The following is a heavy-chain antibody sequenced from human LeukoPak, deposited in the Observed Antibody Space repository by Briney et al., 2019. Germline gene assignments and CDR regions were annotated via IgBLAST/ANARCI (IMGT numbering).Heavy chain of an antibody. CDR1: GASISSHY. Sequence: SETLSLTCAVSGASISSHYWSWIRQPPGKGLEWIGYTSGSISDNPSLKSRVAVSVDPSQNQVSLSLTSVTAADTAVYYCASRNDILTGYVFDFWGQGTLVTVSS. CDR2: TSGSI. V-gene: IGHV4-4*09. D-gene: IGHD3-9*01. J-gene: IGHJ4*02. CDR3: ASRNDILTGYVFDF.